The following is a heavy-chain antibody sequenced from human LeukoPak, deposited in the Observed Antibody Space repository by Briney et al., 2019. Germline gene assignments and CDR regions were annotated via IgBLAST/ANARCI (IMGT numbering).Heavy chain of an antibody. D-gene: IGHD3-22*01. V-gene: IGHV1-2*02. Sequence: ASVKVSCKASGYTFTGYYMHWVRQAPGQGLEWMGWIYPNSGGTNYAQKFQGRVTMTRDTSISTAYMELSRLRSDDTAVYYCAKGSKAVVFTRDHYMDVWGKGTTVTFSS. CDR2: IYPNSGGT. CDR1: GYTFTGYY. CDR3: AKGSKAVVFTRDHYMDV. J-gene: IGHJ6*03.